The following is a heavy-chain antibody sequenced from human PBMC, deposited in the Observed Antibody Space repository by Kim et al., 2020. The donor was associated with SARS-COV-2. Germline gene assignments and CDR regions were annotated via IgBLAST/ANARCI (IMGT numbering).Heavy chain of an antibody. V-gene: IGHV3-73*01. CDR1: GFTLSGST. D-gene: IGHD6-19*01. CDR2: IRSKANSYAT. Sequence: GGSLRLSCAASGFTLSGSTVRQASGKGLEWVGRIRSKANSYATAYAASVKNRFTISRDDSKNTAYLQMNSLKTEDTAVYYCTRVNPIAGGWYDAFDIWGQGTMVTVSS. J-gene: IGHJ3*02. CDR3: TRVNPIAGGWYDAFDI.